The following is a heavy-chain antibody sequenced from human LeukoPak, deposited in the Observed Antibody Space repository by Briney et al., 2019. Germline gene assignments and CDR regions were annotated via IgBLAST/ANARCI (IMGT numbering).Heavy chain of an antibody. J-gene: IGHJ4*02. CDR2: IYYSGST. CDR1: GGSISSSSYY. CDR3: ARLYSSGWRN. V-gene: IGHV4-39*01. D-gene: IGHD6-19*01. Sequence: SETLSLTCTVSGGSISSSSYYWGWIRQPPGKGLEWIGGIYYSGSTYYNPSLKSRVTISVDTSKNQFSLKLSSVTAADTAVYYCARLYSSGWRNWGQGTLVTVSS.